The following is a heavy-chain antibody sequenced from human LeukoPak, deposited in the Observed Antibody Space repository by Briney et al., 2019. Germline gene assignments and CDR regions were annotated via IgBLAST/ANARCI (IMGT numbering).Heavy chain of an antibody. CDR2: IYYSGST. CDR3: ARSGWMSGYIDY. Sequence: SETLSLTCTVSGGSISSYHWSWIRQPPGKGLEWIGYIYYSGSTNYNPSLKSRVTISVDTSKNQFSLKLSSVTAADTAVYYCARSGWMSGYIDYWGQGTLVTVSS. CDR1: GGSISSYH. D-gene: IGHD3-10*01. V-gene: IGHV4-59*01. J-gene: IGHJ4*02.